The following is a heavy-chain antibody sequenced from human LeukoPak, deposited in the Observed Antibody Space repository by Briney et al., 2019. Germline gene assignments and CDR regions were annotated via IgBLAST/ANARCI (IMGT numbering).Heavy chain of an antibody. D-gene: IGHD3-10*01. CDR1: GFTFSSYG. J-gene: IGHJ4*02. CDR3: ARAGNYYFEY. V-gene: IGHV3-74*01. Sequence: QTGGSLRLSCAASGFTFSSYGMHWVRQAPGKGLVWVSRINSDGSTTNYADSVKGRFTVSRDNAQNTLYLQMRSLRAEDTAVYYCARAGNYYFEYWGQGALVTVSS. CDR2: INSDGSTT.